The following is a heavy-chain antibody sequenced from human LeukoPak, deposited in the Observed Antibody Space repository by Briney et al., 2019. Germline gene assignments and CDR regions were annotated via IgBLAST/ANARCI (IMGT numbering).Heavy chain of an antibody. J-gene: IGHJ5*02. CDR2: INQDGGEE. V-gene: IGHV3-7*05. CDR3: SRDWSLNWFDP. CDR1: GFTFSSYG. Sequence: HPGGSLRLSCAASGFTFSSYGMHWVRQAPGKGLEWVANINQDGGEENYVDSVKGRFTISRDSARNSLYLQMNSLRAEDTAVYYCSRDWSLNWFDPWGQGTLVTVSS.